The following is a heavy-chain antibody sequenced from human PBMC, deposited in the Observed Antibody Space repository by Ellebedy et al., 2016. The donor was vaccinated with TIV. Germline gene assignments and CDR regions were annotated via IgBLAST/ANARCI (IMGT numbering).Heavy chain of an antibody. J-gene: IGHJ2*01. CDR2: IKEGGSEK. CDR1: GFTFSSYW. D-gene: IGHD4/OR15-4a*01. CDR3: ARGNDYGDDVSLWYFDR. Sequence: PGGSLRLSCAASGFTFSSYWMNWVRQAPGKGLEWVANIKEGGSEKYYVDSVKGRFTISRDNAKNSLYLQMNNLRAEDTAAYYCARGNDYGDDVSLWYFDRWGRGTLVTVSS. V-gene: IGHV3-7*01.